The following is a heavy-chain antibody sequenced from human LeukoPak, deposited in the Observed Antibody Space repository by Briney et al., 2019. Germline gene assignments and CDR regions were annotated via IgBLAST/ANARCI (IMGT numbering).Heavy chain of an antibody. V-gene: IGHV3-43*01. J-gene: IGHJ4*02. CDR2: AGWAGGTT. CDR3: ARDTRTFDY. CDR1: GFTLDRYT. Sequence: GGSLRLSCATSGFTLDRYTIHWVRQAPGKGLEWVSLAGWAGGTTYYSDSVRGRFTISRDNAKNSLFLQMNSLRAEDTAVYYCARDTRTFDYWGQGTLVTVSS.